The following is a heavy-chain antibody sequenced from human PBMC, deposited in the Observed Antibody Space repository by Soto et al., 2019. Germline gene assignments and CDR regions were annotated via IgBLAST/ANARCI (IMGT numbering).Heavy chain of an antibody. CDR2: VYHTGST. D-gene: IGHD2-8*02. J-gene: IGHJ4*02. CDR3: ARDKITGLFDY. Sequence: TSETLSLTCVVSGDSISSTHWWTWVRQTPGTGLEWIGEVYHTGSTKYNPSLKSRVTISLDTSKNQFSLKLTSVTAADTAVYYCARDKITGLFDYWGQGTLVTVSS. CDR1: GDSISSTHW. V-gene: IGHV4-4*02.